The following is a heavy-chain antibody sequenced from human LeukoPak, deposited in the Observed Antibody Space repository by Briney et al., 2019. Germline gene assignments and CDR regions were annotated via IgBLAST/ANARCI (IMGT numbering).Heavy chain of an antibody. D-gene: IGHD3-16*02. V-gene: IGHV3-53*01. CDR3: ARDGDDYVWGSYRNSNWFDP. CDR1: GFTVSSNY. Sequence: PGGSLRLSCAASGFTVSSNYMSWVRQAPGKGLEWVSVIYSDGSTYYADSVKGRFTVSRDNSKNTLYFQMNSLRAEDTAVYYCARDGDDYVWGSYRNSNWFDPWGQGTLVTVSS. J-gene: IGHJ5*02. CDR2: IYSDGST.